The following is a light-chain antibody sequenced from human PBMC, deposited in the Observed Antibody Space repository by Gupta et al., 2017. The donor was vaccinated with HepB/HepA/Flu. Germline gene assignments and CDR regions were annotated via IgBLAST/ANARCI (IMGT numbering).Light chain of an antibody. V-gene: IGLV2-14*01. Sequence: QSALTQPPSVSGSPGQSITVSCPGSSGDIGRYNYVSWYQQYPGKAPKLILSEVSNRPSGVSDRFSGSKSGTTASLTISGLQAEDEADYYCCSHAATNFFGSGTHVTVL. CDR3: CSHAATNF. CDR1: SGDIGRYNY. CDR2: EVS. J-gene: IGLJ1*01.